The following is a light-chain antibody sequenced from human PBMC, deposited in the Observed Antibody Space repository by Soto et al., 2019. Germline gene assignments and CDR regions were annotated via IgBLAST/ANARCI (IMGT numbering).Light chain of an antibody. CDR2: DGS. CDR3: CSYAGSNTYV. CDR1: SSDVGSYNV. V-gene: IGLV2-23*01. Sequence: QSVLTQPASVSGSPGQSITISCTGSSSDVGSYNVVSWYQHHPGKAPKLLIYDGSKWASGFSNHFSGSKSGNTASLTISGLQAEDEADYYCCSYAGSNTYVFGTGTQLTVL. J-gene: IGLJ1*01.